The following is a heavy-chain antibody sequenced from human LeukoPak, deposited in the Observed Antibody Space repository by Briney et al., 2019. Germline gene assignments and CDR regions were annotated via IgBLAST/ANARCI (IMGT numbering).Heavy chain of an antibody. D-gene: IGHD2-2*02. CDR3: ARGRYCSSTSCYTPDY. Sequence: ASVKVSCKASGYTFTSYDINWVRQATGQGLELMGWMNPNSGNTGYAKKSQGRVTMTRNTSISTAYMELSSLRSEDTAVYYCARGRYCSSTSCYTPDYWGQGTLVTVSS. CDR1: GYTFTSYD. V-gene: IGHV1-8*01. CDR2: MNPNSGNT. J-gene: IGHJ4*02.